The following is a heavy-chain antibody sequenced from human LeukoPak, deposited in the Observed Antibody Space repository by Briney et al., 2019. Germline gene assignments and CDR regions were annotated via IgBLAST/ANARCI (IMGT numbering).Heavy chain of an antibody. Sequence: SQTLSLTCAISGDSVSSNSAAWNWIRQSPSRGLEWLGRTYYRSKWYNDYAVSVKSRITISPDTSKNQFSLQLNSVTPEDTAVYYCARSYASNYYDSSGYYPFDYWGQGTLVTVSS. CDR1: GDSVSSNSAA. V-gene: IGHV6-1*01. J-gene: IGHJ4*02. D-gene: IGHD3-22*01. CDR3: ARSYASNYYDSSGYYPFDY. CDR2: TYYRSKWYN.